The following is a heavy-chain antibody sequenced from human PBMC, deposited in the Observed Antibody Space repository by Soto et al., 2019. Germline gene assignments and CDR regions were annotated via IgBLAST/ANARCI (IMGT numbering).Heavy chain of an antibody. D-gene: IGHD5-12*01. V-gene: IGHV4-30-2*01. Sequence: PSETLSLTCAVSGGSISSGGYSWSWNRQPPGKGLEWIGYIYHSGSNYYNPSLKSRVTISVDRSKNQFSLKLSSVTAADTAVYYCASSGYSGYDYYFDYWGQGTLVTVSS. CDR1: GGSISSGGYS. CDR3: ASSGYSGYDYYFDY. J-gene: IGHJ4*02. CDR2: IYHSGSN.